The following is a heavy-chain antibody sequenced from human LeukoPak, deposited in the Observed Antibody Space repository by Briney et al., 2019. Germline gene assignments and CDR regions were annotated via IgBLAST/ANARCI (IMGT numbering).Heavy chain of an antibody. CDR1: GYTFTSYD. CDR3: ARGGPPYNWFDP. Sequence: ASVKVSCKASGYTFTSYDINWVRQATGQGLEWMGWMNPNSGNTAYAQKFQGRVTMTRNTSISTAYMELSSLRSEDTAVYYCARGGPPYNWFDPWGQGTLVTVSS. J-gene: IGHJ5*02. V-gene: IGHV1-8*01. CDR2: MNPNSGNT.